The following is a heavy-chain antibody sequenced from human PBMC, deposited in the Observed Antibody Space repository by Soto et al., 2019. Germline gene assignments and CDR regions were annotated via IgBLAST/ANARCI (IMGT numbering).Heavy chain of an antibody. CDR1: GFTFSSYG. J-gene: IGHJ4*02. CDR3: AKEHSGLYSRHYFDF. Sequence: PGGSLRLSCAASGFTFSSYGMHWVRQAPGKGLEWVAVISYDGSNKYYADSVKGRFTISRDNSKNTLYLQMNSLRAEDTAVYYCAKEHSGLYSRHYFDFWGQGTLVTVSS. V-gene: IGHV3-30*18. D-gene: IGHD6-19*01. CDR2: ISYDGSNK.